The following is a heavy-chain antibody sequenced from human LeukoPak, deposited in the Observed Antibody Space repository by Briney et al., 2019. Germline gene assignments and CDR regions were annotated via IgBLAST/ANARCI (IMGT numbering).Heavy chain of an antibody. J-gene: IGHJ5*01. CDR1: GFTLSTYT. Sequence: GGSLRLSCAASGFTLSTYTMNWVRQAPGKGLEWVSSITSRSSHIYYADSVKGRFTISRDNAENSLHLQMNSLRSEDTAIYYCARSVGLDSWGQGTLVTVSS. D-gene: IGHD1-26*01. CDR2: ITSRSSHI. CDR3: ARSVGLDS. V-gene: IGHV3-21*01.